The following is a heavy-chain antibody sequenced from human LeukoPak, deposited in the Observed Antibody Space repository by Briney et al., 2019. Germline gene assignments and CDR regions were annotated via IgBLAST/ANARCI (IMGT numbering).Heavy chain of an antibody. CDR1: GGSISSYY. CDR3: ARGKSPRILKSWFDP. J-gene: IGHJ5*02. CDR2: IYYSGST. D-gene: IGHD5-18*01. V-gene: IGHV4-59*01. Sequence: PSGTLSLTCTVSGGSISSYYWSWIRQPPGKGLEWIGYIYYSGSTNYNPSLKSRVTISVGTSKNQFSLKLSSVTAADTAVYYCARGKSPRILKSWFDPWGQGTLVTVSS.